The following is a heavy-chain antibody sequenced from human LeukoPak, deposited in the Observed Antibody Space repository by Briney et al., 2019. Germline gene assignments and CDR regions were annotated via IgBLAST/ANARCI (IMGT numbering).Heavy chain of an antibody. Sequence: SETLFLTCTVAAGSITNYFWTWVRQSPGKGLEWIGYIRYNGGSDSNPSLKSRVTISLDTWNNQFSLRLTSVTAEDTAVYYCAGGELAGTGYWGQGTLVTVSS. CDR2: IRYNGGS. CDR1: AGSITNYF. V-gene: IGHV4-59*03. J-gene: IGHJ4*02. D-gene: IGHD6-19*01. CDR3: AGGELAGTGY.